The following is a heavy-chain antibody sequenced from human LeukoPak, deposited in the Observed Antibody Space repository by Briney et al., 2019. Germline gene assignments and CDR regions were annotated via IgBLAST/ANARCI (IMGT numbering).Heavy chain of an antibody. CDR3: ARGTYSSSWYLDY. J-gene: IGHJ4*02. CDR1: GFTVSSNY. D-gene: IGHD6-13*01. V-gene: IGHV3-53*01. CDR2: ISSGGST. Sequence: GGSLRLSCAASGFTVSSNYMSWVRQPPGKGLEWVSVISSGGSTYYAASVKGRVTISRDNSKNTLYLQMNSLRAVDTAVYYCARGTYSSSWYLDYWGQGTLVTVSS.